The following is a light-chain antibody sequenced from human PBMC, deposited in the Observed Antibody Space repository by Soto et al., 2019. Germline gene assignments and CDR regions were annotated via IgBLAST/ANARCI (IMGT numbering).Light chain of an antibody. V-gene: IGKV3D-20*01. Sequence: EIVLTQSPATLSLSRGERATLSCGASQSVSSGYLAWYQQKPGLAPRLLIYDASSRATGIPDRFSGSGSGTDFTLTISRLEPEAFAVYYCQQYGSSPYTFGQGTKLEIK. J-gene: IGKJ2*01. CDR3: QQYGSSPYT. CDR1: QSVSSGY. CDR2: DAS.